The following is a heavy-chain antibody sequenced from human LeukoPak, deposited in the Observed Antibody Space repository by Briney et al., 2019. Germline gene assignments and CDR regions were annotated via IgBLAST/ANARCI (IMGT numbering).Heavy chain of an antibody. CDR1: GGSFRGYY. CDR3: ANTHYVILTGYHKYMGV. V-gene: IGHV4-34*01. Sequence: ADPVSLTCGVCGGSFRGYYCRWLRQTPGKGVVWIGELNHGGRTIYHPSLKSRLTISVDSANNLFSLRMTSVTAADTAVYYCANTHYVILTGYHKYMGVWGKGTTVTISS. CDR2: LNHGGRT. D-gene: IGHD3-9*01. J-gene: IGHJ6*03.